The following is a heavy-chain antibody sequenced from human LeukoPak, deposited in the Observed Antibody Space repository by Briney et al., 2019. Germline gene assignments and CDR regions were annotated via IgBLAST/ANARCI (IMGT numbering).Heavy chain of an antibody. D-gene: IGHD3-3*01. CDR2: IYHRGSI. CDR1: GYSIRSGYY. CDR3: ARGTNVVWSGHHFDY. V-gene: IGHV4-38-2*02. Sequence: AETLSLTCSATGYSIRSGYYWAWRRQPPEKGLEWIGSIYHRGSINYTQSLKSRLTISIDTSKNRVSLNLNSVTAASTAVYFCARGTNVVWSGHHFDYWGQGTLVTVSS. J-gene: IGHJ4*02.